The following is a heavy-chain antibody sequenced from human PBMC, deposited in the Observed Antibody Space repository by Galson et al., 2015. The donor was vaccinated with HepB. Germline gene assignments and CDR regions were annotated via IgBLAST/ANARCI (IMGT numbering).Heavy chain of an antibody. D-gene: IGHD1-14*01. V-gene: IGHV3-23*01. CDR2: ISGSGGST. Sequence: SLRLSCAASGFTFSSYAMSWVRQAPGKGLEWVSAISGSGGSTYYADSVKGRFTISRDNSKNTLYLQMNSLRAEDTAVYYCAKYLTRGYDGRDVWGQGTTVTVSS. J-gene: IGHJ6*02. CDR1: GFTFSSYA. CDR3: AKYLTRGYDGRDV.